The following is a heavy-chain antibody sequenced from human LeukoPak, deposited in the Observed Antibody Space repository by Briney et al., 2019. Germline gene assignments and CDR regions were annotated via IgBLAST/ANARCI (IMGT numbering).Heavy chain of an antibody. J-gene: IGHJ4*02. V-gene: IGHV4-39*07. CDR2: IYYSGST. Sequence: PSETLSLPCTVCGGSISSRSYYWGWIRQPPGKGLEWIGSIYYSGSTYYNPSLKSRVTMSVDTSKNQFSLKLRSMTAADTALYYCARGRSATMFDYWGQGTLVTVP. D-gene: IGHD3-10*01. CDR1: GGSISSRSYY. CDR3: ARGRSATMFDY.